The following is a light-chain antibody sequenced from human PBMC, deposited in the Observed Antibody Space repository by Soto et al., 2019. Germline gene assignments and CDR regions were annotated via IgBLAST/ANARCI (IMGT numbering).Light chain of an antibody. J-gene: IGKJ1*01. CDR2: KAS. V-gene: IGKV1-5*03. CDR3: QQYNSYRT. CDR1: QSISSW. Sequence: DIQMTQSPSTLSASVGDRVTITCRASQSISSWLAWYQQKPGKAPKLLIYKASSLESGVPSRFSGSGSGTEFTLTISSLQPDDFATYYGQQYNSYRTFVQGTKVEIK.